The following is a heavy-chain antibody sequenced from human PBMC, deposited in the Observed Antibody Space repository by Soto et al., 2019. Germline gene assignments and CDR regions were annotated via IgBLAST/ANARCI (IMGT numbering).Heavy chain of an antibody. CDR3: ARDIVVVVAATQYFQH. V-gene: IGHV1-18*01. Sequence: QVQLVQSGAEVKKTGASVKVSCKASGYTFTSYGISWVRQSPGQVLEWMGWISAYNGNTNYAQKLHGRVTMTSDTDTSTAYMELRSLRADDTAVYYCARDIVVVVAATQYFQHWGQGPLLTVSS. CDR1: GYTFTSYG. CDR2: ISAYNGNT. D-gene: IGHD2-15*01. J-gene: IGHJ1*01.